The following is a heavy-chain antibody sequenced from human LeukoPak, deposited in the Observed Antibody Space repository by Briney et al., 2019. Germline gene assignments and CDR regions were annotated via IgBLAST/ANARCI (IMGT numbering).Heavy chain of an antibody. CDR1: GFTFSSYG. D-gene: IGHD3-3*01. Sequence: GGSLRLSCAASGFTFSSYGMHWVRQAPGKGLEWVAVIWYDGSNKYYADSVKGRFTISRDNSKNTLYLQMNSLRAEDTAVYYCATSGIGHYYFDFRGRGALVTVSS. CDR3: ATSGIGHYYFDF. CDR2: IWYDGSNK. J-gene: IGHJ4*02. V-gene: IGHV3-33*01.